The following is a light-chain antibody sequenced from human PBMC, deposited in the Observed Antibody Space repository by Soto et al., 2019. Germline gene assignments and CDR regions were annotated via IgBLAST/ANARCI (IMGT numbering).Light chain of an antibody. J-gene: IGKJ1*01. CDR2: DAS. CDR1: QSISSW. Sequence: DIQMTQSPSTLSASVGDRVTITCRASQSISSWLAWYQQKPGKAPKLLIYDASSLESGVPSRFSGSGSGTDFTLTISSLQAEDVAVYYCQQYYTTPRTFGHGTKVDIK. CDR3: QQYYTTPRT. V-gene: IGKV1-5*01.